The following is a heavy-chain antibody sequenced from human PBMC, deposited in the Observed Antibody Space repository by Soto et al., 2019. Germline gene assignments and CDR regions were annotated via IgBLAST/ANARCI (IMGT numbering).Heavy chain of an antibody. Sequence: EIQLLESGGGLVQPGGSLRLSCVASGFTFSTNSMAWARQAPGKGREGVLSISGSGGSIYYANYVKGRFTISRDNSKNTLYLQMNSLRADDTAVYYCVKANSRGLLYYDMEVWGQGTTVTVSS. CDR1: GFTFSTNS. CDR3: VKANSRGLLYYDMEV. D-gene: IGHD1-7*01. J-gene: IGHJ6*02. CDR2: ISGSGGSI. V-gene: IGHV3-23*01.